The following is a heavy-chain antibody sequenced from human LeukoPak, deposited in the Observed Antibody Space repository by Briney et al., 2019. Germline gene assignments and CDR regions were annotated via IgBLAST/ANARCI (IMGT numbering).Heavy chain of an antibody. CDR2: IYYSGST. J-gene: IGHJ6*02. D-gene: IGHD3-22*01. Sequence: SETLSLTCTVSGGSISSGGYYWSWIRQHPGKGLEWIGYIYYSGSTYYNPSLKSRVTISVDTSKNQFSLKLSSVTAADTAVYYCARIGSSGYYYYYGMDVWGHGTTVTVSS. V-gene: IGHV4-31*03. CDR3: ARIGSSGYYYYYGMDV. CDR1: GGSISSGGYY.